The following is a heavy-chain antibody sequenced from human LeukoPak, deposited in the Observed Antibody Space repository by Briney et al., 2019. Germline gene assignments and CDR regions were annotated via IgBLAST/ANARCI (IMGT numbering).Heavy chain of an antibody. J-gene: IGHJ4*02. V-gene: IGHV3-23*01. CDR2: VSGSGGTT. CDR3: ARSVPDYTRFDF. Sequence: GGSLRLSCAASGFTFSSYAIHWVRQAPGKGLEWVSAVSGSGGTTHYADSAKGRFTISRDNSKNTLYLQMNSLRVEDTALYYCARSVPDYTRFDFWGQGALVTVSS. CDR1: GFTFSSYA. D-gene: IGHD4-11*01.